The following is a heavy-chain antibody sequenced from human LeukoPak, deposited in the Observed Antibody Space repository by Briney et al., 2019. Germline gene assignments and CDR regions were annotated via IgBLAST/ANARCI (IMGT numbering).Heavy chain of an antibody. CDR2: INHSGST. J-gene: IGHJ5*02. CDR1: GGSFSGYY. CDR3: ARHSARKSRWFGELLKYNWFDP. V-gene: IGHV4-34*01. Sequence: SETLSLTCAVYGGSFSGYYWSWIRQPPGKGLEWIGEINHSGSTNYNPSLKSRVTISVDTSKNQFSLKLSSVTAADTAVYYCARHSARKSRWFGELLKYNWFDPWGQGTLVTVSS. D-gene: IGHD3-10*01.